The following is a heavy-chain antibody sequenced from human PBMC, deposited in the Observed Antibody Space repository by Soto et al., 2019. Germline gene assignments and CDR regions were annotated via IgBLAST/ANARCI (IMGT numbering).Heavy chain of an antibody. CDR1: GFTFSSYA. V-gene: IGHV3-7*01. CDR3: ARAGIAAAGTGPFDY. J-gene: IGHJ4*02. D-gene: IGHD6-13*01. CDR2: IKQDGSEK. Sequence: GGSLRLSCAASGFTFSSYAMHWVRQAPGKGLEWVANIKQDGSEKYYVDSVKGRFTISRDNAKNSLYLQMNSLRAEDTAVYYCARAGIAAAGTGPFDYWGQGTLVTRLL.